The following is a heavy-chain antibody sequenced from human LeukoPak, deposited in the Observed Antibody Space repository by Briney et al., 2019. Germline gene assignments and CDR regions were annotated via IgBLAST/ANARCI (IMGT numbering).Heavy chain of an antibody. D-gene: IGHD3-9*01. J-gene: IGHJ4*02. CDR1: GFTFSSYS. CDR2: ISSRSDTI. V-gene: IGHV3-48*04. CDR3: ARDSYDILTGYRFDS. Sequence: GGSLRLSCAASGFTFSSYSMNWVRQAPGKGLEWVSYISSRSDTIYYTDSVKGRFTISRDNAKNSLYLQMNSLRAEDTAVYYCARDSYDILTGYRFDSWGQGTLVTVSS.